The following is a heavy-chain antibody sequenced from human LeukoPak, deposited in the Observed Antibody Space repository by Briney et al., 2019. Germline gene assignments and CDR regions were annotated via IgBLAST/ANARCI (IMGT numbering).Heavy chain of an antibody. CDR2: IIPIFGTA. J-gene: IGHJ4*02. V-gene: IGHV1-69*05. D-gene: IGHD3-10*01. Sequence: SVKVSCKASGGTFSSYAISWVRQAPGQGLEWMGGIIPIFGTANYAQKFQGRVTITTDESTSTAYTELSSLRSEDTAVYYCASGEYYGSGSYWDPYYFDYWGQGTLVTVSS. CDR3: ASGEYYGSGSYWDPYYFDY. CDR1: GGTFSSYA.